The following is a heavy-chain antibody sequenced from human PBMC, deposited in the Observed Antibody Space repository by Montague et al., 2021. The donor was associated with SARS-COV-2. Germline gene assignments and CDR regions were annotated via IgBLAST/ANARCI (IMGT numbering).Heavy chain of an antibody. D-gene: IGHD1-26*01. CDR3: ARDARFSNYEVWFDP. Sequence: SETLSLTCTVSGGSITTTSYYWGWIRQPPGKGLEWIGSIYYSGTTDYNPSLQSRVTISVDTSKNQFSLRLSSVSAADTAMYYCARDARFSNYEVWFDPWGQGTLLTVSS. V-gene: IGHV4-39*07. J-gene: IGHJ5*02. CDR1: GGSITTTSYY. CDR2: IYYSGTT.